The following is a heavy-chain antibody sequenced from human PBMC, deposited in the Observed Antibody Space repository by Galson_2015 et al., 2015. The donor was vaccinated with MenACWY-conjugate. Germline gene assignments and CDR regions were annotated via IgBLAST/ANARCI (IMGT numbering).Heavy chain of an antibody. J-gene: IGHJ4*02. V-gene: IGHV3-23*01. D-gene: IGHD2-2*01. Sequence: SLRLSCAASGFTFSNSAMSWVCQAPGKGLEWVSGISGSGGNTYYADSVKGRFTISRDNSKSTLYLQMNSLRAEDTAIYYCAKAYIVVIPDAAYDCWGQGTLVTVSS. CDR3: AKAYIVVIPDAAYDC. CDR2: ISGSGGNT. CDR1: GFTFSNSA.